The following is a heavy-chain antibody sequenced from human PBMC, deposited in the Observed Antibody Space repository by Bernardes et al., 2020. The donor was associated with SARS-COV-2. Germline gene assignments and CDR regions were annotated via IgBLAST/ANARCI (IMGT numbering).Heavy chain of an antibody. CDR2: IIPGNGNT. D-gene: IGHD1-20*01. V-gene: IGHV1-3*01. CDR1: GYTSTSYA. J-gene: IGHJ5*02. Sequence: ASMKVSCKASGYTSTSYAIHWVRQAPGQRLEWMGRIIPGNGNTKYSQKFQGRVTITGDTSASTAYMELSSLTSEDTAVYYCALSPTITQNWFDPWGQGTLVTVAS. CDR3: ALSPTITQNWFDP.